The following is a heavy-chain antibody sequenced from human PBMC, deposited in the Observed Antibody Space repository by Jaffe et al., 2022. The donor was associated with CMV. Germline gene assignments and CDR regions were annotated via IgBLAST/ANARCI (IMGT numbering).Heavy chain of an antibody. CDR2: IYYSGST. V-gene: IGHV4-59*01. Sequence: QVQLQESGPGLVKPSETLSLTCTVSGGSISSYYWSWIRQPPGKGLEWIGYIYYSGSTNYNPSLKSRVTISVDTSKNQFSLKLSSVTAADTAVYYCARDSLVTGNDYWGQGTLVTVSS. D-gene: IGHD1-20*01. CDR1: GGSISSYY. J-gene: IGHJ4*02. CDR3: ARDSLVTGNDY.